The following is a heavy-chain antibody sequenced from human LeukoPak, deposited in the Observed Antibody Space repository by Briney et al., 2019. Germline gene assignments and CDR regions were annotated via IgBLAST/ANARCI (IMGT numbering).Heavy chain of an antibody. CDR1: GFTFSSYW. Sequence: PGGSLRLSCAAPGFTFSSYWMSWVRQAPGKGLEWVANIKQDGSEKYYVDSVKGRFTISRDNAKNSLYLQMNSLRAEDTAVYYCARDWDYDFWSGYTYYFDYWGQGTLVTVSS. J-gene: IGHJ4*02. V-gene: IGHV3-7*01. CDR2: IKQDGSEK. CDR3: ARDWDYDFWSGYTYYFDY. D-gene: IGHD3-3*01.